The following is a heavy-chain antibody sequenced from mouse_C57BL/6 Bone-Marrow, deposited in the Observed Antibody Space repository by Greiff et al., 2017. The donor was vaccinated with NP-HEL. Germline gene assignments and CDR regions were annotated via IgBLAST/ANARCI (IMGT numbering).Heavy chain of an antibody. D-gene: IGHD1-1*01. CDR2: IDPSDSYT. Sequence: QVQLQQPGAELVMPGASVKLSCKASGYTFTSYWMHWVKQRPGQGLEWIGEIDPSDSYTNYNQKFKGKSTLTVDKSSSTAYMQLSSLTSEDSAVYYCARPYYGSSRYYAMDYWGQGTSVTVSS. CDR3: ARPYYGSSRYYAMDY. V-gene: IGHV1-69*01. CDR1: GYTFTSYW. J-gene: IGHJ4*01.